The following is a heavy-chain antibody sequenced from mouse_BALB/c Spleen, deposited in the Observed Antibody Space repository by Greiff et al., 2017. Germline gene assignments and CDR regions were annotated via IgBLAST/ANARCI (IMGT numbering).Heavy chain of an antibody. V-gene: IGHV10S3*01. Sequence: EAGGGLVQPKGSLKLSCAASGFTFNTIAMHWVRQAPGKGLEWVARIRSKSNNYATYYADSVKDRFTISRDDSQSMLYLQMNNLITEDTAMYYCVRDGGLRRDWYFDVWGAGTTVTVSS. CDR3: VRDGGLRRDWYFDV. D-gene: IGHD2-4*01. CDR2: IRSKSNNYAT. CDR1: GFTFNTIA. J-gene: IGHJ1*01.